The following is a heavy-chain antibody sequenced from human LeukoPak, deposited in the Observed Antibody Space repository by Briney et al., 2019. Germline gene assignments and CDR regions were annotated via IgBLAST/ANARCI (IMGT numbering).Heavy chain of an antibody. D-gene: IGHD2-2*01. V-gene: IGHV3-23*01. J-gene: IGHJ5*02. CDR1: GCTFSSYA. CDR3: AKDGRAYCSSTSCYGMDP. Sequence: GGSLRLSCAASGCTFSSYAMSWVRQAPGKGLEWVSAISGSGGSTYYADSVKGRFTISRDNAKNTLYLQMNSLRAEDTAVYYCAKDGRAYCSSTSCYGMDPWGQGTLVTVSS. CDR2: ISGSGGST.